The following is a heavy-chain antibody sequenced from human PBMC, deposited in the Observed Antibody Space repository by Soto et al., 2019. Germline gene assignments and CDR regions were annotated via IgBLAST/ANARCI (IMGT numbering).Heavy chain of an antibody. J-gene: IGHJ6*02. CDR3: ARVVKTVSYGMDV. CDR1: GGSISSSSYY. Sequence: SETLSLTCTVSGGSISSSSYYWGWIRQPPGKGLEWIGSIYYSGSTNYNPSLKSRVTISVDTSKNQFSLKLSSVTAADTAVYYCARVVKTVSYGMDVWGQGTTVTVSS. V-gene: IGHV4-39*07. CDR2: IYYSGST. D-gene: IGHD1-20*01.